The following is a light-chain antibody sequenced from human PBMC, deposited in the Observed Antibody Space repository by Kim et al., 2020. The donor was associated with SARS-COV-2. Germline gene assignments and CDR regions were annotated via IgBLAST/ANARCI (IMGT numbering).Light chain of an antibody. CDR3: QQYKVYPWT. CDR2: KAS. Sequence: DIQMTQSPSTLSASVGDRVTITCRASESLSSWLAWYQQKPGKAPKFLIYKASILQSGVPSRFSGSGSGTEFTLTISSLQTDDFAFYYCQQYKVYPWTFGQGTKVDI. J-gene: IGKJ1*01. V-gene: IGKV1-5*03. CDR1: ESLSSW.